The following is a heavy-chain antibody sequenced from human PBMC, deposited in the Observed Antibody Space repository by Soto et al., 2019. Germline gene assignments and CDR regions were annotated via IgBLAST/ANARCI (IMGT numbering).Heavy chain of an antibody. CDR1: GFTFTNYW. Sequence: DVQLVDSGVVLVQPGGSLRLSFAASGFTFTNYWMHWVRQSPEKGLEWVARVDNEGIYTSYADSVKGRFTISRDNANNTLYLRMSYLRVEDTAVYYCGSVLEYWGHGSMVTVSS. V-gene: IGHV3-74*01. J-gene: IGHJ4*03. CDR2: VDNEGIYT. CDR3: GSVLEY. D-gene: IGHD3-3*01.